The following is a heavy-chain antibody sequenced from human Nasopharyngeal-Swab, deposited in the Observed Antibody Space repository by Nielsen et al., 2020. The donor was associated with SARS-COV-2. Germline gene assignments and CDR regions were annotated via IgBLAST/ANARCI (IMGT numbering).Heavy chain of an antibody. D-gene: IGHD3-22*01. Sequence: VSVKVSCKASGYTFTSYDINWVRQATGQGLEWMGWMNPNSGNTGSAQKFQGRDTMTRNTSISTAYMELSSLRSEDTAVYYCARGRSITMIVVVITTEWYYYMDVWGKGTTVTVSS. CDR2: MNPNSGNT. CDR1: GYTFTSYD. J-gene: IGHJ6*03. CDR3: ARGRSITMIVVVITTEWYYYMDV. V-gene: IGHV1-8*01.